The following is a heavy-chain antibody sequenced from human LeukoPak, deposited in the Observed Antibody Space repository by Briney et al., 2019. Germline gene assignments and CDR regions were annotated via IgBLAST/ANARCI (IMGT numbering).Heavy chain of an antibody. V-gene: IGHV3-30-3*01. CDR3: ASNYVHYYYYYGMDV. CDR1: GFTFSSYA. Sequence: GRSLRLSCAASGFTFSSYAMHWVRQAPGKGLEWVAVISYDGSNKYYADSVKGRFTISRDNSKNTLYLQMNSLRAEDMAVYYCASNYVHYYYYYGMDVWGQGTTVTVSS. J-gene: IGHJ6*02. CDR2: ISYDGSNK. D-gene: IGHD4-11*01.